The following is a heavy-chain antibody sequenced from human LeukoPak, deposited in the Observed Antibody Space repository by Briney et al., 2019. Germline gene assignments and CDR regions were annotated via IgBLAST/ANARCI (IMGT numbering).Heavy chain of an antibody. D-gene: IGHD4-23*01. Sequence: GGSLRLSCAASGFTFGNVWMSWVRQTPGKGLEWVGRIKSKTDGGTADYAAPVKGRFTISRDDSKDTLYLQMNSLKTEDTAVYYCTTESNGGSDSWGRGTLVTVSS. CDR2: IKSKTDGGTA. J-gene: IGHJ4*02. V-gene: IGHV3-15*01. CDR1: GFTFGNVW. CDR3: TTESNGGSDS.